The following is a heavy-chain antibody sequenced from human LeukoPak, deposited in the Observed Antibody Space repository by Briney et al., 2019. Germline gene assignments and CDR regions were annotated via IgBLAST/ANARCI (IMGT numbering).Heavy chain of an antibody. CDR1: GGSVSTSSHY. CDR3: ARTSPTIGIAGATYNI. J-gene: IGHJ4*02. D-gene: IGHD1-26*01. Sequence: SETLSPTCTVSGGSVSTSSHYWGWIRQPPGKGLEWIGTIYYSGSTYYNPSLKSRGTISVDTAKNQFSLRLTSVTATDTAVYYCARTSPTIGIAGATYNIWGQGTLVTVSS. CDR2: IYYSGST. V-gene: IGHV4-39*01.